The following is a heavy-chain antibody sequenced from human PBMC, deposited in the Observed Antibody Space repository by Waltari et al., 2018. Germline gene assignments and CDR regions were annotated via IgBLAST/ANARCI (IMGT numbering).Heavy chain of an antibody. Sequence: QVQLQESGPGLVKPSETLSLTCAVSGYSINSGYYLGWIRQSPGKGLEWIATIYNAGATFYTPSLKRRVTISMDTSKNQFSLKLNAVTGAYTAVYFCSRQVLGYCTSAACRRLESWGQGTLVTFSS. J-gene: IGHJ4*02. D-gene: IGHD2-2*03. V-gene: IGHV4-38-2*01. CDR1: GYSINSGYY. CDR2: IYNAGAT. CDR3: SRQVLGYCTSAACRRLES.